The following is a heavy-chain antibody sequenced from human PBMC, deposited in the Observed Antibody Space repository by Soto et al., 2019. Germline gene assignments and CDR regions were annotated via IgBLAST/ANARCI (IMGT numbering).Heavy chain of an antibody. Sequence: RASVKVSCKASGYTFTGYYMHWVRQAPGQGLEWMGWINPNSGGTNYAQKFQGWVTMTRDTSISTAYMELSRLRSDDTAVYYCARSLGGWPWQGVLSHGMDVWGQGTTVTVSS. CDR3: ARSLGGWPWQGVLSHGMDV. CDR2: INPNSGGT. CDR1: GYTFTGYY. D-gene: IGHD2-8*01. J-gene: IGHJ6*02. V-gene: IGHV1-2*04.